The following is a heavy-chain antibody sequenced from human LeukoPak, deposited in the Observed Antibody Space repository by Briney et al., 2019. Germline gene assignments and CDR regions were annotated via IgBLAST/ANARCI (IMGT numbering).Heavy chain of an antibody. V-gene: IGHV4-59*08. J-gene: IGHJ3*01. CDR2: IYYTGTT. Sequence: SETLSLTCTVYGGSFSGYYWSWVRQPPGKGLEWIGYIYYTGTTDSNPSLKSRVTISLDTSKNQFSLNLSSVTAADTAVYYCARRWVYDKRAFDAWGQGTMVTVSS. D-gene: IGHD3-16*01. CDR3: ARRWVYDKRAFDA. CDR1: GGSFSGYY.